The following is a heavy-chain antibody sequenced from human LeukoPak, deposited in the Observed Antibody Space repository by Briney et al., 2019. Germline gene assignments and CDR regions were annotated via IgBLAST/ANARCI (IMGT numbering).Heavy chain of an antibody. J-gene: IGHJ3*02. CDR1: GFTFSNYG. CDR3: AKVGGIVGAAGAFDI. CDR2: IWYDGGNK. Sequence: GGSLRLSCAASGFTFSNYGMHWVRQAPGKGLEWVAVIWYDGGNKYYADSVKGRFTISRDNSKNTLYLQMNSLRAEDTAVYYCAKVGGIVGAAGAFDIWGQGTMVTVSS. V-gene: IGHV3-33*06. D-gene: IGHD1-26*01.